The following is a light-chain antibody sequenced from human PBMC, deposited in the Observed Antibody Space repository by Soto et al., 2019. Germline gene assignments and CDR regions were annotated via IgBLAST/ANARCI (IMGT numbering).Light chain of an antibody. CDR3: QQYGSSSWT. Sequence: EIVLTQSPGTLSLPPGERATLSCRASQSVSSTYLAWYQQQPGQAPRLLIYGASNRATGIPDRFSGSGSGTDFTLTISRLEPEGFAVYYCQQYGSSSWTFGQGTKVDIK. CDR2: GAS. V-gene: IGKV3-20*01. CDR1: QSVSSTY. J-gene: IGKJ1*01.